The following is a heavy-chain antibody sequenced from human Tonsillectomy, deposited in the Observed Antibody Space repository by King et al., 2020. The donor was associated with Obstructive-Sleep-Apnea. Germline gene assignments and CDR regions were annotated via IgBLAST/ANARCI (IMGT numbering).Heavy chain of an antibody. CDR3: ARSTKRGYSFMDV. J-gene: IGHJ6*02. CDR1: EFTFSDYY. Sequence: VQLVESGGGLVKPGGSLRLSCAASEFTFSDYYMSWIRQAPGRGREWLSFISSHGSAIYYADSVKGRFTISRADAKNSLYLQMNSRRAEDTAVYYCARSTKRGYSFMDVWGQGTTVTVSS. V-gene: IGHV3-11*01. D-gene: IGHD5-18*01. CDR2: ISSHGSAI.